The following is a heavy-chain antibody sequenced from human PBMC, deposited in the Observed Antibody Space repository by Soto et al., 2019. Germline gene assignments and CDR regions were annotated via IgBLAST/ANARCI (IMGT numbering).Heavy chain of an antibody. CDR3: ARENYDILTGPTQYFQH. CDR2: ISAYNGNT. CDR1: GSTFTSYG. Sequence: ASVKVSCKASGSTFTSYGISWVRQAPGQGLEWMGWISAYNGNTNYAQKLQGRVTMTTDTSTSTAYMELRSLRSDDTAVHYCARENYDILTGPTQYFQHWGQGTLVTVSS. V-gene: IGHV1-18*04. J-gene: IGHJ1*01. D-gene: IGHD3-9*01.